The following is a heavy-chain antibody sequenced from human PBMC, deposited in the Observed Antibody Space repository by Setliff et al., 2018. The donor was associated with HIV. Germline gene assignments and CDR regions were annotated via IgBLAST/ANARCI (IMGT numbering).Heavy chain of an antibody. CDR2: IKQAGSEK. Sequence: GGSLRLSCVASKFIFSSYSMSWVRQAPGKGLEWVANIKQAGSEKYYVDSVKGRFTISRDNAQNSLYLQMNSLRAEDTALYYCAKELAASGLGYFDSWGRGILVTVSS. J-gene: IGHJ4*02. D-gene: IGHD3-22*01. V-gene: IGHV3-7*01. CDR3: AKELAASGLGYFDS. CDR1: KFIFSSYS.